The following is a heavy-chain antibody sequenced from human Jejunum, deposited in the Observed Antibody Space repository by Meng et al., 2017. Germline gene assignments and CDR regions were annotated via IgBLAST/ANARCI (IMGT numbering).Heavy chain of an antibody. CDR1: GGSISGGGYY. V-gene: IGHV4-31*03. J-gene: IGHJ6*02. CDR3: ARALKVAKMPFFYYSMDV. D-gene: IGHD2/OR15-2a*01. CDR2: IYYSGT. Sequence: LRLSCTVSGGSISGGGYYWTWIRQRPGKGLEWIGYIYYSGTTYNPSLKSRLSISLDTSKSHFSLNLTSVTAADSAVYYCARALKVAKMPFFYYSMDVWGQGTTVTVSS.